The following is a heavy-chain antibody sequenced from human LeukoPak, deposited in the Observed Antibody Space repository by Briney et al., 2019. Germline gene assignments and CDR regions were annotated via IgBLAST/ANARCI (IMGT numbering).Heavy chain of an antibody. CDR1: GGSTSSYY. D-gene: IGHD5-12*01. CDR3: ARGSGYDPSGDDWFDP. J-gene: IGHJ5*02. CDR2: IYYSGST. V-gene: IGHV4-59*01. Sequence: SETLSLTCTVSGGSTSSYYWSWIRQPPGKGLEWIGYIYYSGSTNYNPSLKGRVTISVDTSKDQFSLKLSSVTAADTAVYYCARGSGYDPSGDDWFDPWGQGTLVTVSS.